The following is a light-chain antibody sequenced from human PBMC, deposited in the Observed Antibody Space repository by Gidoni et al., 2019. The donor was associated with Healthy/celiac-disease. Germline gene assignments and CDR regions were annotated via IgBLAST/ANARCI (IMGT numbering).Light chain of an antibody. CDR1: PSISSW. J-gene: IGKJ2*01. V-gene: IGKV1-5*01. CDR3: QQYNSYSYT. CDR2: DAS. Sequence: DIQVTPSPSTLSASVGDRVAITCRASPSISSWLAWYQQKPGKAPKLLIYDASSLASGVPSRFSGSGSGTECTLTISSLHPDDFATYYCQQYNSYSYTFGQGTKLEIK.